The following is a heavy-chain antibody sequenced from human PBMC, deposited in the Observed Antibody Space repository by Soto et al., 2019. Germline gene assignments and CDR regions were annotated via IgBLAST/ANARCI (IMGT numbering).Heavy chain of an antibody. CDR2: IVVGSGNT. CDR3: VRRHVSATGIDWFDP. D-gene: IGHD6-13*01. Sequence: SVNVSCKSSGFTFTSSAVQWVRQARGQRLEWIGWIVVGSGNTNYAQKFQERVTITRDMSTSTAYMELSSLRSEDAAVYYCVRRHVSATGIDWFDPWGQGTLVTVSS. CDR1: GFTFTSSA. J-gene: IGHJ5*02. V-gene: IGHV1-58*01.